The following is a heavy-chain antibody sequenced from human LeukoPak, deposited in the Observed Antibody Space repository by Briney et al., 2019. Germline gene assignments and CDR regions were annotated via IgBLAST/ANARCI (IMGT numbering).Heavy chain of an antibody. Sequence: GGSLRPSCAASGFTFTIYWMSSVSQAPGKGLEWVANIKEDGSEKYYVDSVKGRFTISRDNAKNSLYLQMNSLTIEDTAVYYCARGGHYFFDNWGQGTLVTVSS. CDR2: IKEDGSEK. J-gene: IGHJ4*02. CDR1: GFTFTIYW. V-gene: IGHV3-7*01. CDR3: ARGGHYFFDN.